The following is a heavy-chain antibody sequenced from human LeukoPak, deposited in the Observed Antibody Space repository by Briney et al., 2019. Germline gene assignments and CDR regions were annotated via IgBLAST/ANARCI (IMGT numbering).Heavy chain of an antibody. V-gene: IGHV4-38-2*02. CDR1: GYSISSGHY. J-gene: IGHJ4*02. Sequence: PSETLSLTCAVSGYSISSGHYWGWIRQPPGKGLEWIGSIYHSGSTYYNPSLKSRVTISVDTSKNQFSLKLSSVTAADTAVYYCARDNEQLVQSGFDYWGQGTLVTVSS. CDR3: ARDNEQLVQSGFDY. D-gene: IGHD6-13*01. CDR2: IYHSGST.